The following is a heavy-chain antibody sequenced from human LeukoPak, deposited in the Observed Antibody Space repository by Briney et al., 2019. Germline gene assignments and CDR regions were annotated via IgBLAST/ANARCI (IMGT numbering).Heavy chain of an antibody. D-gene: IGHD3-22*01. V-gene: IGHV4-4*07. CDR2: IYTSGST. J-gene: IGHJ6*03. CDR3: ARAPDSGVPPPYYYYDYMDV. CDR1: GGSISSYY. Sequence: SETLSLTCTVSGGSISSYYWRWIRQPAGKGLEWIGRIYTSGSTNYNPSLKSRVTMSVDTSKNQCSLKLSSLSATDTAVYYCARAPDSGVPPPYYYYDYMDVWGKGSTVTVSS.